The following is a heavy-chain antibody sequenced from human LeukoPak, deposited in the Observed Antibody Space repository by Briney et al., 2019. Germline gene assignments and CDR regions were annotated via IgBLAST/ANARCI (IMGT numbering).Heavy chain of an antibody. Sequence: GGSLRLSCAASEFTFNTSWMHWVRQAPGKGLVWVSRINSDGTTTNYADSVKGRFTISRDNAKNTLYLQMSSLRAADTALYYCTRGPSGWGSLDPWGQGTLVTVSS. CDR3: TRGPSGWGSLDP. CDR2: INSDGTTT. D-gene: IGHD7-27*01. J-gene: IGHJ5*02. V-gene: IGHV3-74*01. CDR1: EFTFNTSW.